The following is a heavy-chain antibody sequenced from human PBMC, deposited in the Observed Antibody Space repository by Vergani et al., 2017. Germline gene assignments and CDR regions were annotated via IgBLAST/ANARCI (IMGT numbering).Heavy chain of an antibody. V-gene: IGHV1-69*12. CDR3: VRCYYDSSGSSYYYYYGMDV. D-gene: IGHD3-22*01. Sequence: QVQLVQSGAEVKKPGSSVKVSCKASGGTFSSYAISWVRQAPGQGLEWMGGIIPIFGTANYAQKFQGRVTITADESTSTAYMELSSLRSEATAVYYCVRCYYDSSGSSYYYYYGMDVWGQGTTVTVSS. J-gene: IGHJ6*02. CDR1: GGTFSSYA. CDR2: IIPIFGTA.